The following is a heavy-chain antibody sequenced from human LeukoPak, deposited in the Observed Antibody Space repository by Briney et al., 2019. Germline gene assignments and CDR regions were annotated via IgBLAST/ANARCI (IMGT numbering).Heavy chain of an antibody. CDR1: GGSISSYY. V-gene: IGHV4-59*01. CDR3: ARDRVGITGTTWLDY. CDR2: IYYRGST. J-gene: IGHJ4*02. D-gene: IGHD1-7*01. Sequence: SETLSLTCTVSGGSISSYYWSWIRQPPGKGLEWIGYIYYRGSTNYNPSLKSRVTISVDTSKNQFSLKLSSVTAADTAVYYCARDRVGITGTTWLDYWGQGTLVTVSS.